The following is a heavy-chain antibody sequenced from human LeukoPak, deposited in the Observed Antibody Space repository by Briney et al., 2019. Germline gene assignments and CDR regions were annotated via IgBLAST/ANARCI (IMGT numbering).Heavy chain of an antibody. CDR2: IKQDGSEK. J-gene: IGHJ4*02. V-gene: IGHV3-7*03. CDR3: ARDHGRYCSGGSCYFGGFFEY. D-gene: IGHD2-15*01. CDR1: GFTLSNYW. Sequence: GGSLRLSCAASGFTLSNYWMSWVRQAPGKGLEWVANIKQDGSEKYYVGSVKGRFTISRDNAENSLYLQMNGLRAEDTAVYYCARDHGRYCSGGSCYFGGFFEYWGQGTLGTVSS.